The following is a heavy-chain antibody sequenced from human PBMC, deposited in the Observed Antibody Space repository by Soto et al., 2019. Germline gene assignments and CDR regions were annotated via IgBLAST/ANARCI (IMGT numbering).Heavy chain of an antibody. J-gene: IGHJ6*02. V-gene: IGHV5-51*01. CDR1: GYIFASSW. Sequence: PGESLKISCKGSGYIFASSWIGWVRQMPGKGLEWMGIIYPTDSDTRYSPSFQGQVTISADKSISTAYLQWSSLKASDTALYYCASPTVTQYYYYGMDICGQGTTVTVSS. D-gene: IGHD4-4*01. CDR2: IYPTDSDT. CDR3: ASPTVTQYYYYGMDI.